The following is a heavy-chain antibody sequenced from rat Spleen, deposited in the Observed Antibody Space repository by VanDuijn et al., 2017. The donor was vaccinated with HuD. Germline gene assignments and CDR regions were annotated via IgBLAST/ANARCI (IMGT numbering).Heavy chain of an antibody. CDR3: TRHDYSGVITNWFAY. CDR2: ISYDGSST. D-gene: IGHD4-3*01. V-gene: IGHV5-29*01. Sequence: EVQLVESGGGLVQPGRSLKLSCAASGFTFSDYGMAWVRQAPTKGLEWVATISYDGSSTYYRDSVKGRFTISRDNAKSTLYLQMDSLRSEDTATYYCTRHDYSGVITNWFAYWGQGTLVTVSS. J-gene: IGHJ3*01. CDR1: GFTFSDYG.